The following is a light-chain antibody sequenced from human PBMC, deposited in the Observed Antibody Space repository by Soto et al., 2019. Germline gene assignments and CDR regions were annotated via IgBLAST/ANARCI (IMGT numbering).Light chain of an antibody. Sequence: QSALTQPRSVSASPGQSVTISCTGTSRDVGGYNYVSWYQEHPGKVPKLIIFDVSERPSGVPDRFSGSKSGNTASLTISGLQPEDEADYYCYSYRASHTVLFGGGTKLTVL. V-gene: IGLV2-11*01. CDR2: DVS. CDR1: SRDVGGYNY. CDR3: YSYRASHTVL. J-gene: IGLJ2*01.